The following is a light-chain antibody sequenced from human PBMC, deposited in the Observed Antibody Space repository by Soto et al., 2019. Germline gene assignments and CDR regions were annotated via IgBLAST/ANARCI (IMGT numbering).Light chain of an antibody. V-gene: IGKV1-5*03. CDR1: QSISSW. CDR3: QQYNSYSYT. CDR2: KAS. J-gene: IGKJ2*01. Sequence: DIQMTQSPSTLSASVGDRDTITCRASQSISSWLAWYQQKPGKAPKLLIYKASSLESGVPSRFSGSGSGTEFTLTISSLQPDDFATYHCQQYNSYSYTFGQGTKLEIK.